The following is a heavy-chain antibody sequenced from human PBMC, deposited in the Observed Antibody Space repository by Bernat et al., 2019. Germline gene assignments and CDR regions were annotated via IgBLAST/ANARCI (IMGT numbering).Heavy chain of an antibody. CDR1: GGSISSSSYY. CDR3: ARHLNSYGSGIYSTFDY. D-gene: IGHD3-10*01. CDR2: IYYSGST. V-gene: IGHV4-39*01. J-gene: IGHJ4*02. Sequence: QLQLQESGPGLVKPSETLSLTCTVSGGSISSSSYYWGWIRQPPGKGLEWIGSIYYSGSTYYNPSLKSRVTISVDTSKNQFPLKLASGTAADPAVYYCARHLNSYGSGIYSTFDYWGPGTLVTVPS.